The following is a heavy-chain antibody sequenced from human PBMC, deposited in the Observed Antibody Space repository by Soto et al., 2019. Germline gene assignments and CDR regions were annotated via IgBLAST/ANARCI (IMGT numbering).Heavy chain of an antibody. J-gene: IGHJ6*02. CDR3: GRGRSLPLFYYYYGMDV. D-gene: IGHD3-16*02. CDR1: GGSFSGYY. Sequence: PSETLSLTCAVYGGSFSGYYWSWIRQPPGKGLEWIGEINHSGSTNYNPSLKSRVTISVDTSKNQFSLKLSSVTAADTAVYYCGRGRSLPLFYYYYGMDVWGQGTTVTSP. V-gene: IGHV4-34*01. CDR2: INHSGST.